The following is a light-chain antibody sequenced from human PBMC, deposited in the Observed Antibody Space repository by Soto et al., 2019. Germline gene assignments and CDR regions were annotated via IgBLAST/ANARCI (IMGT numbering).Light chain of an antibody. CDR1: QSITNY. CDR2: DAS. J-gene: IGKJ1*01. V-gene: IGKV1-5*01. Sequence: DIQMTQSPSSLAASVGDRVTITCRASQSITNYLNWYQQKPGKAPKVLIYDASSLKSGVPSRFSGSGSGTEFTLTISSLQPDDFATYYCQQYNSYPWTFGQGTRVEIK. CDR3: QQYNSYPWT.